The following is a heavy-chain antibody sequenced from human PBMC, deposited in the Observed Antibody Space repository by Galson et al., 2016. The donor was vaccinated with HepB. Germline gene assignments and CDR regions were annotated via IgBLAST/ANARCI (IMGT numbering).Heavy chain of an antibody. CDR1: GGSISSYY. V-gene: IGHV4-4*07. CDR2: IYTSGNT. D-gene: IGHD2-15*01. J-gene: IGHJ4*02. CDR3: ARASGGSFYFFDY. Sequence: ETLSLTCSVSGGSISSYYWSWIRQPAGKGLEWIGRIYTSGNTNYNPSLMSRLTMSVDTSKSQFSLKLTSVTAADTAVYYCARASGGSFYFFDYWGQGTLVTGSS.